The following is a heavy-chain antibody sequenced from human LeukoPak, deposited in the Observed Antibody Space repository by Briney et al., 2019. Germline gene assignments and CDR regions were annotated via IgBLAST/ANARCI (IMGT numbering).Heavy chain of an antibody. D-gene: IGHD2-15*01. J-gene: IGHJ4*02. CDR3: AKGLDWYCSGGSCYNIDY. Sequence: PGGSLRLSCAASGFTFSSYAMHWVRQAPGKGLEWVAVIWYDGSNKYYADSVKGRFTISRDNSKNTLYLQMNSLRAEDTAVYYCAKGLDWYCSGGSCYNIDYWGQGTLVTVSS. V-gene: IGHV3-33*06. CDR2: IWYDGSNK. CDR1: GFTFSSYA.